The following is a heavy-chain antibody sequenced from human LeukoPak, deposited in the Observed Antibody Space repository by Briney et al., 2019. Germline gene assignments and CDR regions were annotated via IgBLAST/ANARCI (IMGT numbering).Heavy chain of an antibody. D-gene: IGHD3-22*01. CDR2: IYHSGST. CDR1: GGSISSGGYS. V-gene: IGHV4-30-2*02. Sequence: SQTLSLTCAVSGGSISSGGYSWSWIRQPPGKGLEWIGYIYHSGSTYYNSSLKSRVTISVDRSKSQFSLKLSSVTAADTAVYYCARNYYDSSGYAGGPDYWGQGTLVTVSS. CDR3: ARNYYDSSGYAGGPDY. J-gene: IGHJ4*02.